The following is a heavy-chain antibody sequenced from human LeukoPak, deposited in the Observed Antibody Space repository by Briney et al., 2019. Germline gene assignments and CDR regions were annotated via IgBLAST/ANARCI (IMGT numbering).Heavy chain of an antibody. CDR1: GGSISTSNYY. CDR3: AREVMTTVTTPPIYYYYYYMDV. Sequence: SETLSLTCTVSGGSISTSNYYWGWLRQPPGKGLEWIGSNYYSGSTYYNPSLKSRVTISVDTSKNQFSLKLSSVTAADTAVYYCAREVMTTVTTPPIYYYYYYMDVWGKGTTVTISS. V-gene: IGHV4-39*07. D-gene: IGHD4-11*01. J-gene: IGHJ6*03. CDR2: NYYSGST.